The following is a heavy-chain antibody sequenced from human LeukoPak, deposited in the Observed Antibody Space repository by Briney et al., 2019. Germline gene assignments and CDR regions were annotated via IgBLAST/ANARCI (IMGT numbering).Heavy chain of an antibody. J-gene: IGHJ5*02. V-gene: IGHV3-23*01. CDR2: IGSDGSAI. D-gene: IGHD6-19*01. Sequence: PGGSLRLSCAASGFSFSSYAMSWVRQSPGKGLEWVSAIGSDGSAIYYADSVKGRFTISRDNYKNTLYLQMDSLRVEGSAVYYCARPGLTVAGTRWFDPWGQGALVTVSS. CDR1: GFSFSSYA. CDR3: ARPGLTVAGTRWFDP.